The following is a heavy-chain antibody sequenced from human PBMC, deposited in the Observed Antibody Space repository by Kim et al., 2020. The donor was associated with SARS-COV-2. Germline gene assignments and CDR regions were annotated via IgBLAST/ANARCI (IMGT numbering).Heavy chain of an antibody. V-gene: IGHV4-31*03. J-gene: IGHJ6*02. CDR1: GGSISSGGYY. CDR3: ARDGGSDPRPWGGDYYGMDV. CDR2: IYYSGST. D-gene: IGHD1-26*01. Sequence: SETLSLTCTVSGGSISSGGYYWSWIRQHPGKGLEWIGYIYYSGSTYYNPSLKSRVTISVDTSKNQFSLKLSSVTAADTAVYYCARDGGSDPRPWGGDYYGMDVWGQGTTVTVSS.